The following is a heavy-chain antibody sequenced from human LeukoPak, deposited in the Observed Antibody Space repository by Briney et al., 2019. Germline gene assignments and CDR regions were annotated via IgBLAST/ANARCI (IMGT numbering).Heavy chain of an antibody. CDR2: ISGSGGST. V-gene: IGHV3-23*01. J-gene: IGHJ4*02. Sequence: PGGSLRLSCAASGFTFSSYGMSWVRQAPGKGLEWVSAISGSGGSTYYADSVKGRFTISRDNPKNTLYLQMNSLRAEDTAVYYCAKDQTLYYYGSGSYYNRPLPSDYWGQGTLVTVSS. CDR1: GFTFSSYG. D-gene: IGHD3-10*01. CDR3: AKDQTLYYYGSGSYYNRPLPSDY.